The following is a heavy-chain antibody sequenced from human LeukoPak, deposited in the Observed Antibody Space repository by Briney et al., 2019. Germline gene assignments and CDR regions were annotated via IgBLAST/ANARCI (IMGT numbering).Heavy chain of an antibody. D-gene: IGHD2-2*01. CDR1: GFSFSSYA. CDR3: ARDMGYCSSSNCYTYYLDY. V-gene: IGHV3-48*01. Sequence: GGSLRLSCAASGFSFSSYAMSWVRQARGKGLEWVSYISSSTSTISYADSVKGRFTISRDNAKNSLYLQMNSLRGEDTAVYYCARDMGYCSSSNCYTYYLDYWGQGTLVTVSS. CDR2: ISSSTSTI. J-gene: IGHJ4*02.